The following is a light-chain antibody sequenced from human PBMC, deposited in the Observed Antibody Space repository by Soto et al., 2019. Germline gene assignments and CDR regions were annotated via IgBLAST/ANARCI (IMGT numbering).Light chain of an antibody. Sequence: EIVMTQSPATLSLSPGERATLSCRASQTIDNTLAWYQRKPGQAPRLLIYDASTRAIGVPARFSGSGSGTDFTLTISSLQSEDFAVYYCQHYNYWPYTFGQGTKVEIK. V-gene: IGKV3-15*01. J-gene: IGKJ2*01. CDR3: QHYNYWPYT. CDR2: DAS. CDR1: QTIDNT.